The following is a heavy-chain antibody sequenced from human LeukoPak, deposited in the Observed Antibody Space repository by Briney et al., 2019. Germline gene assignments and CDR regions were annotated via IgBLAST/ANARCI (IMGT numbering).Heavy chain of an antibody. D-gene: IGHD4-17*01. CDR3: ARDVGGDRRYNWFDP. Sequence: PSETLSLTCTVSGGSISSSSYYWSWIRQPAGKGLEWIGRIYTSGSTTYNPSLKSRVTMSVDTSKNQFSLKLSSVTAADTAVYYCARDVGGDRRYNWFDPWGQGTLVTVSS. V-gene: IGHV4-61*02. CDR2: IYTSGST. J-gene: IGHJ5*02. CDR1: GGSISSSSYY.